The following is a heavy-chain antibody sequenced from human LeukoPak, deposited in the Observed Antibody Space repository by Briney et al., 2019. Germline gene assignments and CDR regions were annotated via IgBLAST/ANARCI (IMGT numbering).Heavy chain of an antibody. CDR3: ANRYDFWRTFQH. D-gene: IGHD3-3*01. CDR2: ISGGGDGT. CDR1: GFTFSSNS. J-gene: IGHJ1*01. V-gene: IGHV3-23*01. Sequence: PGGSLRLSCAASGFTFSSNSMNWVRQAPGKGLEWVSSISGGGDGTHYADSVKGRFTISRDNSKNTLYLQMNSLRAEDAAVYYCANRYDFWRTFQHWGQGTLVTVSS.